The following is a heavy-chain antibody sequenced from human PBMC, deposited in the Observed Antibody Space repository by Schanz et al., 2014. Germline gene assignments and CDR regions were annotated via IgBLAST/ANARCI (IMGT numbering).Heavy chain of an antibody. Sequence: VQLVESGGALIQPGGSLRLSCAASGFTFSLYAFHWVRQAPGKGLAWVAVTSYDGGTKSYADSVKGRFTISRDNSKNTLYLQMNSLRSEDTAVYYCARGGRLRFHWFFDLWGRGTLVTVSS. V-gene: IGHV3-30*14. J-gene: IGHJ2*01. CDR2: TSYDGGTK. CDR3: ARGGRLRFHWFFDL. CDR1: GFTFSLYA. D-gene: IGHD1-26*01.